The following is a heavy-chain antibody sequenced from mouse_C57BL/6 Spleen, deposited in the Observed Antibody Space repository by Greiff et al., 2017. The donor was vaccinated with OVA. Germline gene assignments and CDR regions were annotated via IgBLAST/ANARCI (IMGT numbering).Heavy chain of an antibody. CDR1: GYTFTSYW. J-gene: IGHJ4*01. CDR3: ARLRDGYYHYAMDY. Sequence: VQLQQPGAELVRPGSSVKLSCKASGYTFTSYWMHWVKQRPIQGLEWIGNIDPSDSETHYNQKFKDKATLTVDKSSSTAYMQLSSLTSEDSAVYYCARLRDGYYHYAMDYWGQGTSVTVSS. V-gene: IGHV1-52*01. D-gene: IGHD2-3*01. CDR2: IDPSDSET.